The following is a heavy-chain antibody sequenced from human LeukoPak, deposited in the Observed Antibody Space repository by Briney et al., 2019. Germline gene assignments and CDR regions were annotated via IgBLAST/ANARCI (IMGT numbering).Heavy chain of an antibody. V-gene: IGHV3-7*01. CDR3: ARAPGIAAAATEDY. CDR1: GFTFSSYW. D-gene: IGHD6-13*01. Sequence: PGGSLRLSCAASGFTFSSYWMSWVRQAPGKGLEWVANIKQDGSEKYYVDSVKGRFTISRDNAKNSLYLRMNSLRAEDTAVYYCARAPGIAAAATEDYWGQGTLVTVSS. CDR2: IKQDGSEK. J-gene: IGHJ4*02.